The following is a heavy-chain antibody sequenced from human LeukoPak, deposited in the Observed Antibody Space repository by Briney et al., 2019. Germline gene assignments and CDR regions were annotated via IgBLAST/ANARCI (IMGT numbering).Heavy chain of an antibody. CDR1: GGSISSYY. CDR3: ARDYYGSGSYLNWFDP. D-gene: IGHD3-10*01. J-gene: IGHJ5*02. Sequence: SETLSLTCTVSGGSISSYYWSWIRQPPGKGLEWIGYIYYSGSTNYNPSLKSRVTISVDTSKNQFSLKLSSVTAADTAVYYCARDYYGSGSYLNWFDPWGQGTLVTVSS. V-gene: IGHV4-59*01. CDR2: IYYSGST.